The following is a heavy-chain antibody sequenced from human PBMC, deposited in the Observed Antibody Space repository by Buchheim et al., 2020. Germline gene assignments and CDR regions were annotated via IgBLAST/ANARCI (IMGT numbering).Heavy chain of an antibody. CDR3: AREKGRAVAGDYYYYYGMDV. CDR1: GFTFSSYS. D-gene: IGHD6-19*01. CDR2: ISSSSSTI. J-gene: IGHJ6*02. V-gene: IGHV3-48*01. Sequence: EVQLVESGGGLVQPGGSLRLSCAASGFTFSSYSMNWVRQAPGKGLEWVSYISSSSSTIYYADSVKGRFTISRDNAKNSLSLQMNSLRAEDTAVYYCAREKGRAVAGDYYYYYGMDVWGQGTT.